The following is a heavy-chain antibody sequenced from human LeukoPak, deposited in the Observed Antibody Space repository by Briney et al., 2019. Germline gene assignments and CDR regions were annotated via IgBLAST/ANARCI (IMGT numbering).Heavy chain of an antibody. D-gene: IGHD4-17*01. CDR1: GYTFTSYA. CDR3: ASLYDYGDYYYYGMDV. V-gene: IGHV1-3*01. CDR2: INAGNGNT. Sequence: ASVKVSCKAPGYTFTSYAIHWVRQAPGQRLEWMGWINAGNGNTKYSQKFQGRVTITRDTSASTAYMELRSLRSDDTAVYYCASLYDYGDYYYYGMDVWGQGTTVTVSS. J-gene: IGHJ6*02.